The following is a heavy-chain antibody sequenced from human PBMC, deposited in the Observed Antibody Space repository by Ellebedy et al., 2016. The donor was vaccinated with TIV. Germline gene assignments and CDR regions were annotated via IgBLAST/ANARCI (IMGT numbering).Heavy chain of an antibody. V-gene: IGHV3-48*04. Sequence: PGGSLRLSCAASGFTFSGYTMNWIRQAPGKGLEWVSYISSSSSTIYYATSVKGRFTISRDNAKNSLYLHMNSLRAEDTAVYYCARVRSVYYYMDVWGKGTTVTVSS. CDR3: ARVRSVYYYMDV. CDR1: GFTFSGYT. CDR2: ISSSSSTI. D-gene: IGHD2-8*01. J-gene: IGHJ6*03.